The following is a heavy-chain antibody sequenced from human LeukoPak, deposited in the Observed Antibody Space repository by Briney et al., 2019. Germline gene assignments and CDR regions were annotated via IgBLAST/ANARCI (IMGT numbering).Heavy chain of an antibody. D-gene: IGHD5-24*01. CDR3: AKAPIDGYNPLDY. Sequence: AINRLVSTTYSADSVTRRFTISRHNSNNTLYLQMNTLRAEDSAVYYCAKAPIDGYNPLDYWGQGT. J-gene: IGHJ4*02. CDR2: INRLVSTT. V-gene: IGHV3-23*01.